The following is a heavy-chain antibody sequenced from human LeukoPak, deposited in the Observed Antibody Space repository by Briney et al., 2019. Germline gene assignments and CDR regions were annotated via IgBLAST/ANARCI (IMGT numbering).Heavy chain of an antibody. Sequence: GGSLRLSCAASGFTFSSFAMTWVHQAPGKGLEWVSAISGSGASTYYADSVKGRFTISRDNSKNTLYLQMNSLRAEDTAVYYCAKGRGSPYYFEYWGQGTLVTVSS. J-gene: IGHJ4*02. V-gene: IGHV3-23*01. CDR2: ISGSGAST. CDR1: GFTFSSFA. D-gene: IGHD1-26*01. CDR3: AKGRGSPYYFEY.